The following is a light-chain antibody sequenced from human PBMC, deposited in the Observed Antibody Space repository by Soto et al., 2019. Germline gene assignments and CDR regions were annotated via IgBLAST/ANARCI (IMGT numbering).Light chain of an antibody. V-gene: IGKV1-12*01. CDR1: QGIKNW. CDR2: AAS. Sequence: DIQMTQSPSSVSASVGDRVTITCRASQGIKNWLAWYQQKPGQAPNLLIYAASSLQSGVPSRFSGRGSGTDFILTISNLQPEDFATYYCQQANIFPYSFGQGTKLEIK. J-gene: IGKJ2*03. CDR3: QQANIFPYS.